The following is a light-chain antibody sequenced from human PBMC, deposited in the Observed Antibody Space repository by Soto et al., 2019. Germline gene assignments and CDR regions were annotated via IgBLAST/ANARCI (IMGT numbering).Light chain of an antibody. CDR1: QSVSSS. CDR3: QQYNNWPRK. Sequence: EIVMTQSPATLSVSPGERATLSCRASQSVSSSLAWYQQKPGQAPSLLIYGASNRATGVPARFSGSGSGTEFTLTISSLQSEDFAVYYCQQYNNWPRKFGQGTKVEI. CDR2: GAS. J-gene: IGKJ1*01. V-gene: IGKV3-15*01.